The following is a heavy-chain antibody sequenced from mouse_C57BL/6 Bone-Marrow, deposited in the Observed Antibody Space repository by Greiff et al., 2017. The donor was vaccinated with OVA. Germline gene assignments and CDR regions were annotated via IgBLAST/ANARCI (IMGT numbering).Heavy chain of an antibody. CDR3: ARNDEGFYFDV. CDR1: GYTFTNYP. CDR2: FHPNNDDT. J-gene: IGHJ2*01. Sequence: QVQLQQSGAELVKPGASVKMSCKASGYTFTNYPIDWMKQNHGQSLEWIGNFHPNNDDTKYNEKFKGKATLTVEKPSSTVYMQLSRITSDDSAVYCCARNDEGFYFDVWGKGTTLTVSS. V-gene: IGHV1-47*01. D-gene: IGHD2-3*01.